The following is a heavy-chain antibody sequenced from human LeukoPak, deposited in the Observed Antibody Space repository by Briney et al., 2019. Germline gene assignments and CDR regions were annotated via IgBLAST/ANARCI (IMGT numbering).Heavy chain of an antibody. D-gene: IGHD6-13*01. CDR2: ISYDGSNK. V-gene: IGHV3-30*18. CDR3: AKDGTQQLVRYYYYGMDV. CDR1: GFTFSSYG. J-gene: IGHJ6*02. Sequence: PGGSLRLSCAASGFTFSSYGMHWVRQAPGKGLEWVAVISYDGSNKYYADSVKGRFTISRDNSKNTLYLQMNSLRAEDTAVYYCAKDGTQQLVRYYYYGMDVWGQGTTVTVSS.